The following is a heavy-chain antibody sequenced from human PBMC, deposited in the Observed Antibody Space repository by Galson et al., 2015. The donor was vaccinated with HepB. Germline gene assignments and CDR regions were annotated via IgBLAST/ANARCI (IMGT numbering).Heavy chain of an antibody. J-gene: IGHJ6*02. D-gene: IGHD3-22*01. CDR2: IYPDDFDT. Sequence: QSGAEVKKPGESLKISCKSSGYRFGEYWIAWVRQTPGKGLEWMGIIYPDDFDTRYSPSFQGQVTIAVDKSISTAYLHWSSLTASDTAMYYCARLPDSRGLAPYFYSMDVWGQGTTVTVSS. V-gene: IGHV5-51*01. CDR1: GYRFGEYW. CDR3: ARLPDSRGLAPYFYSMDV.